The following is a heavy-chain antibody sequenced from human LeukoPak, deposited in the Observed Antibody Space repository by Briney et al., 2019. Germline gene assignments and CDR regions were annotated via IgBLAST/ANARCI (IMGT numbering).Heavy chain of an antibody. CDR2: IYYSGST. J-gene: IGHJ5*02. Sequence: PSETLSLTCTVSGASISTYFWSWIRQPPGKGLEWIGYIYYSGSTNYNPSLKSRVTISVDTSKNQFSLKLSSVTAADTAVYYCARITLHWFDPWGQGTLVTVSS. V-gene: IGHV4-59*01. CDR3: ARITLHWFDP. D-gene: IGHD1-14*01. CDR1: GASISTYF.